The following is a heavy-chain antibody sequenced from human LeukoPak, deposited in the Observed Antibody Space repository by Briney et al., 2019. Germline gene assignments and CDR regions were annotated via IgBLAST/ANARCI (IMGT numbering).Heavy chain of an antibody. Sequence: GGSLRLSCAASGFTFSSYGMHWVRQAPGKGLEWVAVISYDGSNKYYADSVKGRFTISRDNSKNTLYLQMNSLRAEDTAVYYCAKICLPSPYYYGMDVWGQGTTVTVSS. CDR3: AKICLPSPYYYGMDV. J-gene: IGHJ6*02. CDR2: ISYDGSNK. D-gene: IGHD3-16*01. CDR1: GFTFSSYG. V-gene: IGHV3-30*18.